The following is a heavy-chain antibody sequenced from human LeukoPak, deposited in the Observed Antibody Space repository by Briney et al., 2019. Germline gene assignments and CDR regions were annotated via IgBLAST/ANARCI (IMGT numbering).Heavy chain of an antibody. D-gene: IGHD5/OR15-5a*01. CDR3: ARLESTEGTLY. J-gene: IGHJ4*02. CDR2: IYSVGTT. CDR1: GFTFSSNY. V-gene: IGHV3-66*02. Sequence: GGSLRLSCEDSGFTFSSNYMSWVRQAPGKGLEGVSVIYSVGTTYYSDSVKGRFTISRDTSKNTVFLQMNSLRAEDTAVYYCARLESTEGTLYWGQGTLVTVSS.